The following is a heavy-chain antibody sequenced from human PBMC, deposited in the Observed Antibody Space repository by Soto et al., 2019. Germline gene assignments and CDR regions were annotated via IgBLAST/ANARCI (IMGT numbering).Heavy chain of an antibody. D-gene: IGHD2-15*01. CDR1: GFTFNNFA. CDR2: ISGSGGST. CDR3: AKDEANYGGNCIDC. J-gene: IGHJ4*02. Sequence: PGGSLRLSCTASGFTFNNFAMSWVRQAPGKGLEWVSAISGSGGSTYYADSVKGRFTISRDNSKNTLYLQMNSLRAADTAVYYCAKDEANYGGNCIDCWGQGTLVTVSS. V-gene: IGHV3-23*01.